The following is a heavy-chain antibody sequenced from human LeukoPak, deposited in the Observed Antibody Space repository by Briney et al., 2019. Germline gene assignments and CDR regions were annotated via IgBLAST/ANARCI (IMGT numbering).Heavy chain of an antibody. V-gene: IGHV4-34*01. D-gene: IGHD3-10*01. CDR1: GGSFSGYY. Sequence: SETLSLTCAVYGGSFSGYYWSWIRQPPGKGLEWIGEINHSGSTNYNPSLKSRVTISVDTSKNQFSLKLSSVTAADTAVYYCARAGYGSGSYPTYDYWGQGTLVTVSS. CDR2: INHSGST. J-gene: IGHJ4*02. CDR3: ARAGYGSGSYPTYDY.